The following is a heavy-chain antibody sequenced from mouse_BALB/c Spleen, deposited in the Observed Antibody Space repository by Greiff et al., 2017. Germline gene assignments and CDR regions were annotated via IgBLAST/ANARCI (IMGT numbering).Heavy chain of an antibody. V-gene: IGHV10-1*02. CDR3: VRQGAYYGNYWFAY. J-gene: IGHJ3*01. D-gene: IGHD2-10*01. CDR2: IRSKSNNYAT. Sequence: EVKVVESGGGLVQPKGSLKLSCAASGFTFNTYAMNWVRQAPGKGLVWVARIRSKSNNYATYYADSVKDRFTISRDDSQSMLYLQMNNLKTEDTAMYYCVRQGAYYGNYWFAYWGQGTLVTVSA. CDR1: GFTFNTYA.